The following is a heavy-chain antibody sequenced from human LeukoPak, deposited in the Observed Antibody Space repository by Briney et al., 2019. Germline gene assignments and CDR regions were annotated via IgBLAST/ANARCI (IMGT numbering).Heavy chain of an antibody. CDR3: ARGLRLGELSSHPLWPYDY. Sequence: ASVKVSCKASGYTFTSYAMHWVRQAPGQRLEWMGWINAGNGNTKYSQKFQGRVTITRDTSTSTAYMELRSLRSDDTAVYYCARGLRLGELSSHPLWPYDYWGQGTLVTVSS. CDR1: GYTFTSYA. CDR2: INAGNGNT. D-gene: IGHD3-16*02. J-gene: IGHJ4*02. V-gene: IGHV1-3*01.